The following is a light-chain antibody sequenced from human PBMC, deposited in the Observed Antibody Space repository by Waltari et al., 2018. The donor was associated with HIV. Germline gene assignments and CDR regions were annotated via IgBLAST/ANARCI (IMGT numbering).Light chain of an antibody. CDR2: WAS. Sequence: DIVMTQSPDSLAVSLGERATIDCKSGQSVLFSSNNKNYLAWYQQKPGQPPKLLIYWASTRESGVPDRFSGSGSGTDFTLTISSLQAEDVAVYYCQQYYTTPWRFGPGTKVDIK. CDR3: QQYYTTPWR. CDR1: QSVLFSSNNKNY. J-gene: IGKJ3*01. V-gene: IGKV4-1*01.